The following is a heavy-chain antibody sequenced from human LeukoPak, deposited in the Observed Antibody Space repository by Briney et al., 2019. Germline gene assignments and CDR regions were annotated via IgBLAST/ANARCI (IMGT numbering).Heavy chain of an antibody. CDR3: ARETEGDPYSSSSPPYYYYYMDV. V-gene: IGHV3-21*01. Sequence: PGGSLRLSCAASEFSFSNYRMNWVRQAPGKGLEWVSSISSGSSYIYYADSVKGRFTISRDNAKNSLYLQMNSLRAEDTAVYYCARETEGDPYSSSSPPYYYYYMDVWGKGTTVTVSS. CDR1: EFSFSNYR. D-gene: IGHD6-6*01. J-gene: IGHJ6*03. CDR2: ISSGSSYI.